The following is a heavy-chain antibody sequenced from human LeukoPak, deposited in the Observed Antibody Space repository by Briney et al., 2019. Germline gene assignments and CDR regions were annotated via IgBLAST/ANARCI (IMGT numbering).Heavy chain of an antibody. V-gene: IGHV3-15*01. J-gene: IGHJ1*01. CDR3: TTDLYCSSTSCREYFQH. CDR1: GFTFSNAW. Sequence: GGSLRLSCAASGFTFSNAWMSWVRQAPGKGLEWVGRIKSKTDGGTTDYAAPVKGRFTISRDDSKNTLYLQMNSLKTEDTAVYYCTTDLYCSSTSCREYFQHWGQGTLVTVSS. CDR2: IKSKTDGGTT. D-gene: IGHD2-2*01.